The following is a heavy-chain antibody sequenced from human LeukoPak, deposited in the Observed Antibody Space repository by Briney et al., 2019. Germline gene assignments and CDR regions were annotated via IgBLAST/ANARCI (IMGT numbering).Heavy chain of an antibody. D-gene: IGHD4-11*01. CDR1: GGSVSSGSYY. J-gene: IGHJ6*02. CDR2: IYYSGST. CDR3: ARVAPPGNSNYDYYYYGMDV. V-gene: IGHV4-61*01. Sequence: SETLSLTCTVSGGSVSSGSYYWSWIRQPPGKGLEWIGYIYYSGSTNYNPSLKSRVTISVDTSKNQFSLKLSSVTAADTAVYYCARVAPPGNSNYDYYYYGMDVWGQGTLVTVSS.